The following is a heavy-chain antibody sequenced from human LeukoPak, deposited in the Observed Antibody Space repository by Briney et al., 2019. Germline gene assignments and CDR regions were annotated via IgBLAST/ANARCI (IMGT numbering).Heavy chain of an antibody. V-gene: IGHV3-23*01. J-gene: IGHJ4*02. D-gene: IGHD3-22*01. CDR2: ISGSGGTT. CDR1: GFTFSNYA. Sequence: GGSLRLSCAASGFTFSNYAMSWVRQAPGKGLEWVSAISGSGGTTYYADSVKGRFTISRDNSKNTLYLQMNSLRAEDTAVYYCAKDRDSYYYESSGYYPSFDYWGQGTLVTVSS. CDR3: AKDRDSYYYESSGYYPSFDY.